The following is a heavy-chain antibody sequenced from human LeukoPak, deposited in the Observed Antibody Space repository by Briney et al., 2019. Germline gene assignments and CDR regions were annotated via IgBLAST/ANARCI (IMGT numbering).Heavy chain of an antibody. Sequence: GGSLRLSCAASGFAFGHYYMSWFRQAPGKGPESVSYISFSSGDTNYGDSVRGRFTISRDNAKNSLYLQMNSLRVEDTAVYYCGRGAGELPIDYWGQGTMVTVSS. V-gene: IGHV3-11*06. CDR2: ISFSSGDT. J-gene: IGHJ4*02. CDR1: GFAFGHYY. D-gene: IGHD3-10*01. CDR3: GRGAGELPIDY.